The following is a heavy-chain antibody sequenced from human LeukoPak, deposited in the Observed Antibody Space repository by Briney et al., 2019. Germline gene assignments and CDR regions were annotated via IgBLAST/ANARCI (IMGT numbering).Heavy chain of an antibody. V-gene: IGHV3-30*04. D-gene: IGHD2-15*01. J-gene: IGHJ4*02. CDR1: GFTFSSYA. Sequence: GRSLRLSCAASGFTFSSYAMHWVRQAPGKGLEWVALISYDGSNKYYADSVKGRFTISRDNSKNTLYLRMNSLRAEDTAVYYCARGGGDYCSGGSCPTYYFDYWGQGTLVTVSS. CDR2: ISYDGSNK. CDR3: ARGGGDYCSGGSCPTYYFDY.